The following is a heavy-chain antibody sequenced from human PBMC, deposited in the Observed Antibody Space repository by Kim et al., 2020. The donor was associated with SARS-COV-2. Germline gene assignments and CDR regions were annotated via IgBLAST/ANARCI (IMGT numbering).Heavy chain of an antibody. D-gene: IGHD3-10*01. CDR1: GFTFSSYW. V-gene: IGHV3-7*03. J-gene: IGHJ4*02. CDR3: ARDRKNELYYFDY. CDR2: IKQDGSEK. Sequence: GGSLRLSCAASGFTFSSYWMSWVRQAPGKGLEWVANIKQDGSEKYYVDSVKGRFTISRDNAKNSLYLQMNSLRAEDTAVYYCARDRKNELYYFDYSGQGTLVTVSS.